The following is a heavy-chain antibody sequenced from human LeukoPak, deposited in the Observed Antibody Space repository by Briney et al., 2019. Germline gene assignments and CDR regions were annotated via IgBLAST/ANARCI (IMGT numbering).Heavy chain of an antibody. Sequence: GGSLRLSCAASGFTFSSNYMSWVRQAPGKGLEWVSVIYSGGSTYYADSVKGRFTISRDNSKNTLYLQTNSLRAEDTAVYYCARGVGSYGYFDYWGQGTLVTVSS. D-gene: IGHD5-18*01. J-gene: IGHJ4*02. CDR3: ARGVGSYGYFDY. CDR2: IYSGGST. CDR1: GFTFSSNY. V-gene: IGHV3-53*01.